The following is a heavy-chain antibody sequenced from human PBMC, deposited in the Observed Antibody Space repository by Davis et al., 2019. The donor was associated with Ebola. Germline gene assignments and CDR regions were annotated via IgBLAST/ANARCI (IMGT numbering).Heavy chain of an antibody. Sequence: PGGSLRLSCAASGFTFSSYGMHWVRQAPGKGLEWVAVISYDGSNKYYADSVKGRFTISRDNSKNTLYLQMNSLRAEDTAVYYCARGPGGVTPDYWGQGTLVTVSS. J-gene: IGHJ4*02. CDR3: ARGPGGVTPDY. D-gene: IGHD3-10*01. CDR1: GFTFSSYG. CDR2: ISYDGSNK. V-gene: IGHV3-30*03.